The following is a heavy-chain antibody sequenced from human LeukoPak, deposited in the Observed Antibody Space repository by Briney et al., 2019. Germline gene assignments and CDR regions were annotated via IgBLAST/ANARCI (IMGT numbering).Heavy chain of an antibody. V-gene: IGHV3-21*01. J-gene: IGHJ4*02. CDR2: ISTSSNYI. CDR3: ARDGGWELRSDY. CDR1: GFTFSTYN. D-gene: IGHD1-26*01. Sequence: GGSLRLSCTASGFTFSTYNMNWVRQAPGKGLEWVSSISTSSNYISYADSVKGRITISRDNAKNSLYLQMNSLRVEDTDVYYCARDGGWELRSDYWGQGTLVTVSS.